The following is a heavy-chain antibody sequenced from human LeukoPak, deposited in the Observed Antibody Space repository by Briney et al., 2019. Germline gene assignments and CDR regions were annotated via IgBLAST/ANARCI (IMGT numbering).Heavy chain of an antibody. D-gene: IGHD2-15*01. CDR3: AKDRGGNGGYFDY. J-gene: IGHJ4*02. Sequence: GGSLRLSCAASGFTSSSYAMSWVRQAPGKGLEWVSAISGSGGSTYYADSVKGRFTISRDNSKNTLYLQMNSLRAEDTAVYYCAKDRGGNGGYFDYWGQGTLVTVSS. V-gene: IGHV3-23*01. CDR1: GFTSSSYA. CDR2: ISGSGGST.